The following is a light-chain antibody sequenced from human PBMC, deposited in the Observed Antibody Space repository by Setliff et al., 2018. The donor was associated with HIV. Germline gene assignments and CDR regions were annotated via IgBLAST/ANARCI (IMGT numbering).Light chain of an antibody. CDR1: SSNIGSNF. CDR3: AAWDASLIRYV. CDR2: KNN. V-gene: IGLV1-47*01. J-gene: IGLJ1*01. Sequence: QSVLTQPPSASGTPGQRVSISCSGSSSNIGSNFVYWYKQLPGTAPKLLIYKNNQRPSGVPDRFSGSKSGTSASLAISGLRSEDEADYYCAAWDASLIRYVFGTGTKVTVL.